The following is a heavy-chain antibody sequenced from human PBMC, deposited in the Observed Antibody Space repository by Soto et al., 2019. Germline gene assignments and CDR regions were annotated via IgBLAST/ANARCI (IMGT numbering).Heavy chain of an antibody. D-gene: IGHD3-3*01. Sequence: QVQLVESGGGVVQPGRSLRLSCAASGFTFSSYGMHWVRQAPGKGLEWVAVISYDGSNKYYADSVKGRFTISRDNSKNTLYLQMNSLRAEDTAVYYCAKDIAIFGWLGYFDYWRQGTLVTVSS. CDR2: ISYDGSNK. CDR1: GFTFSSYG. J-gene: IGHJ4*02. V-gene: IGHV3-30*18. CDR3: AKDIAIFGWLGYFDY.